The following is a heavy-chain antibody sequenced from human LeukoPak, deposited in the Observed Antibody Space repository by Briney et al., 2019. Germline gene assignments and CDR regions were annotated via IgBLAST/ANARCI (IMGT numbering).Heavy chain of an antibody. CDR1: GYTFTSYG. J-gene: IGHJ5*02. V-gene: IGHV1-18*01. CDR3: ARAGGGSGSYYNEGWVWFDP. Sequence: ASVKVSCKASGYTFTSYGISWVRQAPGQGLEWMGWISAYNGNTNYAQKLQGRVTMTTDTSTSTAYMELRSLRSDDTAVYYCARAGGGSGSYYNEGWVWFDPWGQGTLVTVSS. CDR2: ISAYNGNT. D-gene: IGHD3-10*01.